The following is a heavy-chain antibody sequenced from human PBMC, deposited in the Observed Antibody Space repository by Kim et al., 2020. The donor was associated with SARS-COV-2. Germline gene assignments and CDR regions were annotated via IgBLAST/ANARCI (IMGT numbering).Heavy chain of an antibody. CDR3: ARQGIAAAGTLDY. V-gene: IGHV4-39*01. CDR2: IYYSGST. CDR1: GGSISSSSYY. Sequence: SETLSLTCTVSGGSISSSSYYWGWIRQPPGKGLEWIGSIYYSGSTYYNPSLKSRVTISVDTSKNQFSLKLSSVTAADTAVYYCARQGIAAAGTLDYWGQGTLVTVSS. J-gene: IGHJ4*02. D-gene: IGHD6-13*01.